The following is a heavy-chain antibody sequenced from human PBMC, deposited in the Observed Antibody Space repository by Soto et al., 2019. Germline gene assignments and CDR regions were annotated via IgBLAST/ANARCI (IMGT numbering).Heavy chain of an antibody. V-gene: IGHV4-59*08. CDR2: IYYSGST. CDR1: GGSISSYY. D-gene: IGHD2-15*01. CDR3: GILSGYCSGGSCYPLWYFDY. Sequence: PSETLSLTCTVSGGSISSYYWSWIRQPPGKGLEWIGYIYYSGSTNYNPSLKSRVTISVDTSKNQFSLKLSSVTAADTAVYYCGILSGYCSGGSCYPLWYFDYWGQGTLVTVSS. J-gene: IGHJ4*02.